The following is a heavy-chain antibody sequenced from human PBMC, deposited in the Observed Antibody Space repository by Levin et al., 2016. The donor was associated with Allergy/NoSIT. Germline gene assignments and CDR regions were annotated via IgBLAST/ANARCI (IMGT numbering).Heavy chain of an antibody. Sequence: GESLKISCAASGFTFSSYAMSWVRQAPGKGLEWVSAISGSGGSTYYADSVKGRFTISRDNSKNTLYLQMNSLRAEDTAVYYCARNFGSYYYYGMDVWGQGTTVTVSS. D-gene: IGHD1-26*01. CDR1: GFTFSSYA. CDR3: ARNFGSYYYYGMDV. V-gene: IGHV3-23*01. CDR2: ISGSGGST. J-gene: IGHJ6*02.